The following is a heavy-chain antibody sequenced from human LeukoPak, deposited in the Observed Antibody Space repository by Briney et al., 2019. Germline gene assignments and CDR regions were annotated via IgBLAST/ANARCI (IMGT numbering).Heavy chain of an antibody. V-gene: IGHV3-33*06. CDR3: AKSAVRPPTLIDY. J-gene: IGHJ4*02. D-gene: IGHD4-17*01. CDR2: IWYDGINK. CDR1: GFTFRGYG. Sequence: GGSLRLSCAASGFTFRGYGVNWVRQAPGKGLEWVAVIWYDGINKYYADSVKGRFTISRDNSKNTLYLQMNSLRAEDTAVYYCAKSAVRPPTLIDYWGQGTLVTVSS.